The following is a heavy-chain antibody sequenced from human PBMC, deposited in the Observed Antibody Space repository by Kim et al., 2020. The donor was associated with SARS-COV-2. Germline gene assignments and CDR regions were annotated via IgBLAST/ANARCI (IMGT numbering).Heavy chain of an antibody. D-gene: IGHD3-3*01. Sequence: TNCTPTRKTRVTISVDTSKNQCSLKLSAVTAADTAVYYCASLLRLGYFDYWGQGTLVTVSS. CDR3: ASLLRLGYFDY. CDR2: T. J-gene: IGHJ4*02. V-gene: IGHV4-39*01.